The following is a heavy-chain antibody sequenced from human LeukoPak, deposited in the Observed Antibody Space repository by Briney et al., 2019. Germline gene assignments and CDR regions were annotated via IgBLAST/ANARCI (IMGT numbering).Heavy chain of an antibody. D-gene: IGHD3-10*01. CDR2: INPNSGGT. CDR3: ARDYYGSGEPDY. J-gene: IGHJ4*02. V-gene: IGHV1-2*02. Sequence: ASVKVSCKASGYTFTGYYMHWVRQAPGQGLEWMGYINPNSGGTNFAQKFQGRVTMTRDTSISTAYMELSRLRSDDTAFYYCARDYYGSGEPDYWGQGTLVTVSS. CDR1: GYTFTGYY.